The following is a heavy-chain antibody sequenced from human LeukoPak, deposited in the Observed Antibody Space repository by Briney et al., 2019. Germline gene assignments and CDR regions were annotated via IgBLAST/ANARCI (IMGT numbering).Heavy chain of an antibody. J-gene: IGHJ4*02. CDR1: GGSISSGGYY. V-gene: IGHV4-31*03. D-gene: IGHD3-22*01. Sequence: SETLSLTCTVSGGSISSGGYYWSWIRQHPGKGLEWIGCIYYSGSTYYNPSLKSRVTISVDTSKNQFSLKLSSVTAADTAVYYCARHPTAKYDSSGYYYDYWGQGTLVTVSS. CDR3: ARHPTAKYDSSGYYYDY. CDR2: IYYSGST.